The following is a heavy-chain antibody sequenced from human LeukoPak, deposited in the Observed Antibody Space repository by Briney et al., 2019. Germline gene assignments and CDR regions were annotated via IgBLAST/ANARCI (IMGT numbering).Heavy chain of an antibody. CDR2: IYYSGST. Sequence: SETLSLTCTVSGGSISSYYWSWIRQPPGKGLEWIGYIYYSGSTNYNPSLKSRVTISVDTSKNQLSLKLSSVTAADTAVYYCASIPTPLAGMATTFPDYWGQGTLVTVSS. J-gene: IGHJ4*02. D-gene: IGHD5-24*01. V-gene: IGHV4-59*01. CDR3: ASIPTPLAGMATTFPDY. CDR1: GGSISSYY.